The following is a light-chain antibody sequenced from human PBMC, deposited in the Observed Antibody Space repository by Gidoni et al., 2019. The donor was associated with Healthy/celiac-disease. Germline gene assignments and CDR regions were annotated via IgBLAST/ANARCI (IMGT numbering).Light chain of an antibody. CDR1: QSISSY. J-gene: IGKJ2*01. CDR2: AAS. V-gene: IGKV1-39*01. CDR3: QQSYSTLYT. Sequence: DPVSITCRASQSISSYLNWYQQKPGKARKLLIYAASSLQSGVPSRFSGSGSGTDFTLTISSLQPEDFATYYCQQSYSTLYTFGQGTKREIK.